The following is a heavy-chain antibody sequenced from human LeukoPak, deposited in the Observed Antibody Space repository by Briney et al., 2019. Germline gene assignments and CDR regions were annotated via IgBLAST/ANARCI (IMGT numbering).Heavy chain of an antibody. D-gene: IGHD3-10*01. Sequence: GGSLRLSCAASGFTFSSYGMHWVRQAPGKGLEWVAVISYDGSNKYYADSVKGRFTISRDNSKDTLYLQMNSLRAEDTAVYYYAKDYGSGSYSSYYFDYWGQGTLVTVSS. CDR3: AKDYGSGSYSSYYFDY. J-gene: IGHJ4*02. CDR1: GFTFSSYG. V-gene: IGHV3-30*18. CDR2: ISYDGSNK.